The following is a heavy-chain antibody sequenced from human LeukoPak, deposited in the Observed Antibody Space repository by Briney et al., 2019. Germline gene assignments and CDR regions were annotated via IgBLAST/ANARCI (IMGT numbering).Heavy chain of an antibody. CDR1: GFTFSSYG. CDR2: ISYDGSNK. Sequence: HPGGSLRLSCAASGFTFSSYGMPWVRQAPGKGLEWVAVISYDGSNKYYADSVKGRFTISRDNSKNTLYLQMNSLRAEDTAVYYCAKHPLAYCGGDCYSNWFDPWGQGTLVTVSS. J-gene: IGHJ5*02. V-gene: IGHV3-30*18. D-gene: IGHD2-21*02. CDR3: AKHPLAYCGGDCYSNWFDP.